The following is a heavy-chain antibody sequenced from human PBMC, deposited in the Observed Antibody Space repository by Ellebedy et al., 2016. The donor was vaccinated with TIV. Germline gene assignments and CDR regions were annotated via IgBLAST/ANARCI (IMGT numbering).Heavy chain of an antibody. Sequence: SETLSLXCAVSGGSISSSNWWSWVRQPPGKGLEWIGEIYHSGSTNYNPSLKSRVTISVDKSKNQFSLKLSSVTAADTAVYYCARDYGGNGYFDYWGQGTLVTVSS. J-gene: IGHJ4*02. D-gene: IGHD4-23*01. CDR1: GGSISSSNW. CDR3: ARDYGGNGYFDY. CDR2: IYHSGST. V-gene: IGHV4-4*02.